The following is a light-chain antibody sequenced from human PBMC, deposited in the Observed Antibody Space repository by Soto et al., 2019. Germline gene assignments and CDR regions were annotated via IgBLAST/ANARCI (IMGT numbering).Light chain of an antibody. CDR3: LQDYNYPRT. CDR2: AAS. Sequence: DIQLTQSPSFLSASVGDRVTMTCRASQGISTYLAWYQQKPGKAPKLLIYAASTLQSGVPSRFSGSGSGTEFTLTIGSLQPEDFATYYCLQDYNYPRTFGQGTKVDIK. V-gene: IGKV1-9*01. CDR1: QGISTY. J-gene: IGKJ1*01.